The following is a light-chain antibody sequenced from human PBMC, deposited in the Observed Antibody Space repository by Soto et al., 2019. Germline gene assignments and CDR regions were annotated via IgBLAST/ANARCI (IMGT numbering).Light chain of an antibody. V-gene: IGKV3-20*01. CDR1: QSVSSNY. J-gene: IGKJ4*02. Sequence: EILLQKSPATLSLSPGERSTLSCRASQSVSSNYLAWYQLKPGQANRLLIYGASSRATGIPDRFSGSGSGTDFTLTISRLEPEEFAVYYCKKYGSSPLTVGGGNKVAI. CDR2: GAS. CDR3: KKYGSSPLT.